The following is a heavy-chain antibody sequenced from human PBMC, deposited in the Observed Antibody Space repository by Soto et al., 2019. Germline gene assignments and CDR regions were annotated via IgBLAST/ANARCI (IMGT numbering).Heavy chain of an antibody. CDR2: ISWNSGSI. D-gene: IGHD2-15*01. Sequence: PGGSLRLSCAASGFTFDDYAMHWVRQAPGKGLEWVSGISWNSGSIGYADSVKGRFTISRDNAKNSLYLQMNSLRAEDTALYYCARLSSGGRDYWGQGTLVTVSS. CDR1: GFTFDDYA. CDR3: ARLSSGGRDY. J-gene: IGHJ4*02. V-gene: IGHV3-9*01.